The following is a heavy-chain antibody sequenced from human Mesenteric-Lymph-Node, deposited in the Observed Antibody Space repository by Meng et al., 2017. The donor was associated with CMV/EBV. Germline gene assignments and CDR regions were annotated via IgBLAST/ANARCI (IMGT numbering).Heavy chain of an antibody. D-gene: IGHD3-3*01. V-gene: IGHV4-31*02. J-gene: IGHJ4*02. CDR2: IYYFRAST. CDR1: GGSINTGGNY. CDR3: ARLLWSDGKIYFDY. Sequence: GGSINTGGNYWSWIRHHPGTRLEWIGNIYYFRASTTYNPSLKSRVSISMDTSKNQFSLSLSSVTAADTAVYYCARLLWSDGKIYFDYWGQGSLVTVSS.